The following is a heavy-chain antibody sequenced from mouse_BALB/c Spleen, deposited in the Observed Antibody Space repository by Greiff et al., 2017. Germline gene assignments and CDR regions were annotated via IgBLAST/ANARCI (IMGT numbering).Heavy chain of an antibody. J-gene: IGHJ1*01. D-gene: IGHD2-1*01. Sequence: EVQLQESGGGLVQPGGSMKLSCVASGFTFSNYWMNWVRQSPEKGLEWVAEIRLKSNNYATHYAESVKGRFTISRDDSKSSVYLQMNNLRAEDTGIYYCTRGTLWYRYFDVWGAGTTVTVSS. CDR3: TRGTLWYRYFDV. CDR1: GFTFSNYW. V-gene: IGHV6-6*02. CDR2: IRLKSNNYAT.